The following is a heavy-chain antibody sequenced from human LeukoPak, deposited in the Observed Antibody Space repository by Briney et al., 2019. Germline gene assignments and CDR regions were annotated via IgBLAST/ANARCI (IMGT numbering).Heavy chain of an antibody. V-gene: IGHV1-69*13. J-gene: IGHJ4*02. D-gene: IGHD3-10*01. CDR3: AIDPQGMRGRRFDY. CDR2: IIPIFGTA. CDR1: GGTFSSYA. Sequence: SVKVSCKASGGTFSSYAISWVRQAPGQGLEWMGGIIPIFGTANYAQKFQGRVTITADESTSTAYMELSSLRSEDTAVYYCAIDPQGMRGRRFDYWGQGTLVTVSS.